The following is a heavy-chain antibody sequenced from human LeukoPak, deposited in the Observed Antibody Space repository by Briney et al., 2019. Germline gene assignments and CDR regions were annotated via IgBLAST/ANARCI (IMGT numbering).Heavy chain of an antibody. V-gene: IGHV1-46*01. CDR3: ARSAYSGYSIFDY. Sequence: ASVKVSCKTSGNTFTYYSIHWVRQAPGQGLEWMGIINPSGGSTTYAQKFQGRVTMTRDTSTSTVYMELRSLRSDDTAVYYCARSAYSGYSIFDYWGQGTLVTVSS. CDR1: GNTFTYYS. J-gene: IGHJ4*02. D-gene: IGHD5-12*01. CDR2: INPSGGST.